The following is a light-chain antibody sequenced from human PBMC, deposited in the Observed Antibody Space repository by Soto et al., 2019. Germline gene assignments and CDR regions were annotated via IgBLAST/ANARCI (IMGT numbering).Light chain of an antibody. CDR1: QGISSY. Sequence: AIRMTQSPSSLSAYTGDRVTITCRGSQGISSYLAWYQQKPGKAPKLLIYAASTLQSGVPSRFSGSGSGTDFTLTISCLQSEDFATYYCQQYYSYPWTFGQGTKVDIK. V-gene: IGKV1-8*01. J-gene: IGKJ1*01. CDR3: QQYYSYPWT. CDR2: AAS.